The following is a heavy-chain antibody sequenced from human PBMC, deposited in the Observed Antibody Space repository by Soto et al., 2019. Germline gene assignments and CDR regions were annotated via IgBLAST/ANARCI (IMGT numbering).Heavy chain of an antibody. J-gene: IGHJ6*03. D-gene: IGHD3-10*01. CDR3: TTDPCWAGDGYYYYYYLDV. CDR2: IKSKTDGGTT. V-gene: IGHV3-15*01. CDR1: GFTFSNAW. Sequence: EVQLVESGGGLVKPGGSLRLSCAASGFTFSNAWMSWVRQAPGKGLEWVGRIKSKTDGGTTDYAAPVKGRFTISRDDSKKTLYLQMNSLKTEGTAVYYCTTDPCWAGDGYYYYYYLDVWGKGNTVTVSS.